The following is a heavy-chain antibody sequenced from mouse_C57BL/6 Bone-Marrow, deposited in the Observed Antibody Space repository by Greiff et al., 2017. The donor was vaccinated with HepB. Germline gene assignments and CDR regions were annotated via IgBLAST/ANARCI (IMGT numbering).Heavy chain of an antibody. CDR2: IYPRSGNT. CDR1: GYTFTSYG. V-gene: IGHV1-81*01. CDR3: ARGHYYVSTHGFAY. J-gene: IGHJ3*01. D-gene: IGHD1-1*01. Sequence: QVQLQQSGAELARPGASVKLSCKASGYTFTSYGISWVKQRTGQGLEWIGEIYPRSGNTNYNEKFKGKATLTVDKSSSTAYMELRSLTSEDSAVYFCARGHYYVSTHGFAYWGQGTLVTVSA.